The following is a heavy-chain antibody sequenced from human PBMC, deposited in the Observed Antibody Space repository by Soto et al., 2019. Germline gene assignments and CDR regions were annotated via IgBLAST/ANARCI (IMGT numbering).Heavy chain of an antibody. Sequence: SDTLSLTCSVSGASISSFNWNWVRQPAGKGPEWVGRLNIAGTINYNPSLKSRITMSMDTSKNQISLHLRSVTAADTAIYYCARDRGEYTSSWFWYFSHWGHGTLVTVSS. CDR2: LNIAGTI. CDR1: GASISSFN. J-gene: IGHJ2*01. D-gene: IGHD6-13*01. V-gene: IGHV4-4*07. CDR3: ARDRGEYTSSWFWYFSH.